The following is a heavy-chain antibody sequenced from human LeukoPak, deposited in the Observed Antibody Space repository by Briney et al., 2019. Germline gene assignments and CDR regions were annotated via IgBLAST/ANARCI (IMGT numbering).Heavy chain of an antibody. CDR1: GGSISSYY. CDR3: ARLVVVTANVDY. Sequence: SETLSLTCTVSGGSISSYYWSWIRQPPGKGLEWIGYIYYSGSTNYNPSLKSRVTISVDTSKNQFSLKLSSVTAADTAVYYCARLVVVTANVDYWGQGTLVTVSS. CDR2: IYYSGST. V-gene: IGHV4-59*08. J-gene: IGHJ4*02. D-gene: IGHD2-21*02.